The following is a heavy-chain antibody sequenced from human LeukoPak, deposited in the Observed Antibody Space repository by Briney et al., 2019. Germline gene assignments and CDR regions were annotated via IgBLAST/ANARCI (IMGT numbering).Heavy chain of an antibody. CDR2: IYPSGPT. D-gene: IGHD2-2*01. Sequence: SETLSLTCTVSGGSIHTYYWNWIRQSAGKGLEWIGRIYPSGPTNYNPSLKSRVTISVDKSKNQFSLKLTSVTAADTAVYYCARETCSSASCYWDNWFDPWGQGTLVTVSS. V-gene: IGHV4-4*07. CDR1: GGSIHTYY. CDR3: ARETCSSASCYWDNWFDP. J-gene: IGHJ5*02.